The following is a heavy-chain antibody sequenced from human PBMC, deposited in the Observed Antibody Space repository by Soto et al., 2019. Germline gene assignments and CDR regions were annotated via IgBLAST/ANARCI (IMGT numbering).Heavy chain of an antibody. CDR3: AKEGFGY. J-gene: IGHJ4*02. CDR1: GVTFSTYA. V-gene: IGHV3-23*01. CDR2: ISGSGSST. Sequence: PGGSLRLSCAASGVTFSTYAMSWVRQAQGKGLEWVSGISGSGSSTYYADSVKGRFTISRDNSKNTLYLQVNSLRAEDTAVYYCAKEGFGYWGQGTLVTVSS.